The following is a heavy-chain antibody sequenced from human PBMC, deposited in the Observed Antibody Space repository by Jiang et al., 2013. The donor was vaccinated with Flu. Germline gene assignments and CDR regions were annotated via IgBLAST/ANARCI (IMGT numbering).Heavy chain of an antibody. J-gene: IGHJ4*02. CDR3: ARVARGYCSGGSCPKYDY. CDR1: FTSYD. D-gene: IGHD2-15*01. CDR2: MNPNSGNT. V-gene: IGHV1-8*01. Sequence: FTSYDINWVRQATGQGLEWMGWMNPNSGNTGYAQKFQGRVTMTRNTSISTAYMELSSLRSEDTAVYYCARVARGYCSGGSCPKYDYWGQGTLVTVSS.